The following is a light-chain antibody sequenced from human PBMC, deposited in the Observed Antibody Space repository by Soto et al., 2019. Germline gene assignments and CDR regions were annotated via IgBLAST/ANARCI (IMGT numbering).Light chain of an antibody. CDR3: QQYGSSPVT. J-gene: IGKJ2*01. Sequence: EIVLTQSPGSLSLSPEERATLSCRATQSVSSSYLAWYQQKPGQAPRLLIYGASSRATGIPDRFSGSGSGTDFTLTISRLEPEDFSVYYCQQYGSSPVTFGQGTKLEIK. CDR1: QSVSSSY. CDR2: GAS. V-gene: IGKV3-20*01.